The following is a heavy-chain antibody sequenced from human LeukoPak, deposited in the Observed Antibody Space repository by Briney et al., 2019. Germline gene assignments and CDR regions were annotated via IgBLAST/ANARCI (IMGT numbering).Heavy chain of an antibody. D-gene: IGHD3-9*01. CDR3: TTKSGLRYLRVSDY. Sequence: GGSLRLSCAASGFTFSSYAMSWVRQAPGKGLEWVGRIKSKTDGGTTDYAAPVKGRFTISRDDSKNTLYLQMNSLKTEDTAVYYCTTKSGLRYLRVSDYWGQGTLVTVSS. J-gene: IGHJ4*02. CDR1: GFTFSSYA. CDR2: IKSKTDGGTT. V-gene: IGHV3-15*01.